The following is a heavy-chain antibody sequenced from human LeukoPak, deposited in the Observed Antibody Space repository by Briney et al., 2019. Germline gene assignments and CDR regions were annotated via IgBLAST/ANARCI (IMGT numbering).Heavy chain of an antibody. CDR1: GGSISSGGYS. Sequence: SETLSLTCAVSGGSISSGGYSWSWIRQPPGKGLEWIGYIYHSGSTYYNPSLKSRVTISVDRSKNQFSLKLSSVTAADTAVYYCARAPDIVVVGDYWGQGTLVTVSS. V-gene: IGHV4-30-2*01. J-gene: IGHJ4*02. D-gene: IGHD2-2*01. CDR3: ARAPDIVVVGDY. CDR2: IYHSGST.